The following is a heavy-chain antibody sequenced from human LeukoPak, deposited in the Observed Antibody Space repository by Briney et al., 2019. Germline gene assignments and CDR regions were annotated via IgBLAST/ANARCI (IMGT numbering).Heavy chain of an antibody. CDR2: ISWNSGSI. Sequence: GGSLRLSCAASGFTFDDYAMHWVRQTPKKGLEWVSGISWNSGSIGYADSVKGRFIISRDNAKNSLYLQMNSLRAEDMALYYCAKDRGYSYGHDAFDIWGQGTMVTVSS. D-gene: IGHD5-18*01. CDR3: AKDRGYSYGHDAFDI. J-gene: IGHJ3*02. V-gene: IGHV3-9*03. CDR1: GFTFDDYA.